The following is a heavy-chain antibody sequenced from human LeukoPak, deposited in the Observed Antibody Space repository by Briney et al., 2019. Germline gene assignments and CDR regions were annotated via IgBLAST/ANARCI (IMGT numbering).Heavy chain of an antibody. V-gene: IGHV1-2*02. Sequence: GASVKVSCKASGYTFTGYYIHWVRQAPGQGPEWMGWINPDSGGSEYGQKFQGRVTFTSDTSSTTVYMEVRSLKSDDTAVYYCARDMTGGIWARATSFDHWGQGTLVTVSS. J-gene: IGHJ4*02. CDR2: INPDSGGS. CDR1: GYTFTGYY. CDR3: ARDMTGGIWARATSFDH. D-gene: IGHD1-14*01.